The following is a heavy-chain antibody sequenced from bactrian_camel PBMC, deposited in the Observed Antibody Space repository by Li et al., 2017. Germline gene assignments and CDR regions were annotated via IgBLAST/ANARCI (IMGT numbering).Heavy chain of an antibody. V-gene: IGHV3-2*01. CDR2: IFVDGINT. CDR1: GFTFGKYY. Sequence: HVQLVESGGDLVQPGGSLRLSCATSGFTFGKYYMNWVCQAPGKGLEWVSTIFVDGINTWYSDPVKGRFTISRDNAKNTLYLQMNSLKTEDTAVYYCARGPENLWEYGYWGQGTQVTVS. J-gene: IGHJ4*01. CDR3: ARGPENLWEYGY.